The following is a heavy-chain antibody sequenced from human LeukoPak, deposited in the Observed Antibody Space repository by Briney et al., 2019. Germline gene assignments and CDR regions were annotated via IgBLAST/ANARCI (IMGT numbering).Heavy chain of an antibody. CDR3: ARDICSSTSCIYGMDV. CDR2: ISSSSSTK. J-gene: IGHJ6*02. CDR1: GFTFSSYN. V-gene: IGHV3-48*02. Sequence: PGGSLRLSCAASGFTFSSYNMNWVRQAPGKGLEWVSYISSSSSTKYYADSVKGRFTISRGNAKNSMYLQMNSLRDEDTAVYYCARDICSSTSCIYGMDVWGQGTTVTVSS. D-gene: IGHD2-2*01.